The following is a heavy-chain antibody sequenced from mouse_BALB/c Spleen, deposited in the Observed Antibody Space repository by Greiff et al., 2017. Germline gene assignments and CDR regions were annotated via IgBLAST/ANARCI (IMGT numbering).Heavy chain of an antibody. V-gene: IGHV3-2*02. J-gene: IGHJ4*01. CDR1: GYSITSDYA. Sequence: EVKVEESGPGLVKPSQSLSLTCTVTGYSITSDYAWNWIRQFPGNKLEWMGYISYSGSTSYNPSLKSRISITRDTSKNQFFLQLNSVTTEDTATYYCARGGNGYAMDYWGQGTSVTVSS. D-gene: IGHD2-1*01. CDR3: ARGGNGYAMDY. CDR2: ISYSGST.